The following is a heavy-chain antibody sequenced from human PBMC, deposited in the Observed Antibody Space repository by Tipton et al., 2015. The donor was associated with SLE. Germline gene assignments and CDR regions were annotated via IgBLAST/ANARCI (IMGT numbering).Heavy chain of an antibody. V-gene: IGHV4-34*01. J-gene: IGHJ4*02. CDR1: GGSFSDYF. CDR3: VRRRATVINRIYFFDH. CDR2: INHSGIT. D-gene: IGHD4-23*01. Sequence: LRLSCAVHGGSFSDYFWSWIRQPPGKGLEWIAEINHSGITHYNPSLKSRVTMSVDTSKREFSLKLSSVTAADTAVYYCVRRRATVINRIYFFDHWGQGALVTVSS.